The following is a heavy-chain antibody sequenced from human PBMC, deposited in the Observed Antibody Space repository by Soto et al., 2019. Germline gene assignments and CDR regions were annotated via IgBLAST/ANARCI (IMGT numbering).Heavy chain of an antibody. D-gene: IGHD5-12*01. J-gene: IGHJ4*02. CDR1: GFTVSTY. V-gene: IGHV3-23*01. CDR2: ISGSGAST. Sequence: PGGSLRLSCAASGFTVSTYISWVRQAPGKGLEWVRGISGSGASTNYADYVKGRFTISRDNSKNTLYLQMNNLSADDTAVYYCAPQRARGLYYFDYWGQGTRVTVSS. CDR3: APQRARGLYYFDY.